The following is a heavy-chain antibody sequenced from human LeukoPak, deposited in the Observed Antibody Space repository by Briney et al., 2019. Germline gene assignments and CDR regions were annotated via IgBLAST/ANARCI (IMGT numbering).Heavy chain of an antibody. Sequence: NPSGTLSLTCAVSGGSISSSNWWSWVRQPPGKGLEWIGEIYHSGSTNYNPSLKSRVTISVDTSKNQFSLKLSSVTAADTAVYYCARPLIAAAANDAFDIWGQGTMVTVSS. D-gene: IGHD6-13*01. CDR1: GGSISSSNW. CDR3: ARPLIAAAANDAFDI. CDR2: IYHSGST. J-gene: IGHJ3*02. V-gene: IGHV4-4*02.